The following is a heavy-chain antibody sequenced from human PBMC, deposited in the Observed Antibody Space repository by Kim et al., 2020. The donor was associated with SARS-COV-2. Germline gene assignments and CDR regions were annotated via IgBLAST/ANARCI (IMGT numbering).Heavy chain of an antibody. J-gene: IGHJ4*02. CDR2: INTNTGNP. D-gene: IGHD3-3*01. Sequence: ASVKVSCKASGYTFTSYAMNWVRQAPGQGLEWMGWINTNTGNPTYAQGFTGRFVFSLDTSVSTAYLQISSLKAEDTAVYYCARDIRTTIFGVVIIPGYFDYWGQGTLVPVSS. CDR3: ARDIRTTIFGVVIIPGYFDY. V-gene: IGHV7-4-1*02. CDR1: GYTFTSYA.